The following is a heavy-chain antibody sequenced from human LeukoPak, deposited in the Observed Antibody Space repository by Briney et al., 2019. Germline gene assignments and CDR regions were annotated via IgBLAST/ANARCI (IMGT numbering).Heavy chain of an antibody. J-gene: IGHJ4*02. CDR2: IYHSGST. D-gene: IGHD3-22*01. V-gene: IGHV4-38-2*02. CDR1: GYSISSGYY. CDR3: ARDRYYYDSSGYLFDY. Sequence: SETLSLTCTVSGYSISSGYYWGWIRQPPGKGLEWIGSIYHSGSTYYNPSLKSRVTISVDTSKNQFSLKLSSVTAADTAVYYCARDRYYYDSSGYLFDYWGQGTLVTVSS.